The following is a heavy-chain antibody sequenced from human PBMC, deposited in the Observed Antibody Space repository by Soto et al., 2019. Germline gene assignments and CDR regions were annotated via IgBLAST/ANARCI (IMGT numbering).Heavy chain of an antibody. D-gene: IGHD6-13*01. Sequence: QPGGSLRLSCAASGFTFSNYAINWVRQSPGKGLEWVSVISGSVGSTYYADSVKGRFTITRDNSKNTLYLQMNSLRAEDTAVYYCAKAGGAAGTVDYFDYWGQGTQVTVSS. V-gene: IGHV3-23*01. CDR3: AKAGGAAGTVDYFDY. CDR1: GFTFSNYA. CDR2: ISGSVGST. J-gene: IGHJ4*02.